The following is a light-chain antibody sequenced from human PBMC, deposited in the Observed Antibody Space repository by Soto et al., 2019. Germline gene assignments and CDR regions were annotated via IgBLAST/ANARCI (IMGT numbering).Light chain of an antibody. CDR3: QHYNNWPAWT. Sequence: EIVLTQSPGTRSLSPGESATVSGRASQRISTNLAWYQHKRGQAPRLLIYGASTRATGIPARFSGSGSETEFTLTIPSLQSEDFAVYYCQHYNNWPAWTFAQGTKVDIK. CDR1: QRISTN. V-gene: IGKV3D-15*01. J-gene: IGKJ1*01. CDR2: GAS.